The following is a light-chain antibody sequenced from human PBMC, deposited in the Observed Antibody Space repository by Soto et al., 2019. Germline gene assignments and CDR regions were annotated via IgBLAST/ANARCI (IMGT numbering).Light chain of an antibody. J-gene: IGKJ1*01. CDR1: QSVSNN. Sequence: EIVMTQSPATLSVSTGESATLSCRASQSVSNNLAWYQQKPGQAPRLLMYVASTRATGIPARFSGSGSGTDFTLTISRLEPEDFAVYYCQQYGSSGTFGQGTKVDIK. CDR2: VAS. V-gene: IGKV3-15*01. CDR3: QQYGSSGT.